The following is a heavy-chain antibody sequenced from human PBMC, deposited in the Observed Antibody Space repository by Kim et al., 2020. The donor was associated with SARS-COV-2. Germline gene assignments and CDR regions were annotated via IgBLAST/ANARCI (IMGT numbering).Heavy chain of an antibody. CDR1: GYTFTSYY. J-gene: IGHJ4*02. D-gene: IGHD6-13*01. CDR2: INPSGGST. V-gene: IGHV1-46*01. CDR3: ARPATVGLGSSLGSGDYFDY. Sequence: ASVKVSCKASGYTFTSYYMHWVRQAPGQGLEWMGIINPSGGSTSYAQKFQGRVTMTRDTSTSTVYMELSSLRSEDTAVYYCARPATVGLGSSLGSGDYFDYWGQGTLVTVSS.